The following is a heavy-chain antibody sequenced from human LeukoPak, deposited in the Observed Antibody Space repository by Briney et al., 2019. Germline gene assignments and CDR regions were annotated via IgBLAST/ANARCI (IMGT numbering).Heavy chain of an antibody. CDR2: VHYSGTT. D-gene: IGHD5-24*01. CDR1: GVSTSSSNNF. V-gene: IGHV4-39*01. Sequence: KPSETLSLTCTVSGVSTSSSNNFWGWIRQPPGKGLEWIGSVHYSGTTYYIPSLKSRVTISVDTSKNQFSLKLSSVTAADTAVYYCARHEEEDGYNAKTFGYWGQGTLVTVSS. J-gene: IGHJ4*02. CDR3: ARHEEEDGYNAKTFGY.